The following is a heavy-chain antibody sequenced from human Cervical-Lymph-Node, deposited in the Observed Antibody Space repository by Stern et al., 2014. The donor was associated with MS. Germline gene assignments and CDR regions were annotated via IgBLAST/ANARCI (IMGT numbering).Heavy chain of an antibody. CDR2: IRSKTNGYTA. CDR3: VSDGSGWRN. CDR1: GILFSGAS. Sequence: EVQLLESGGGLVQPGGSLKLSCAASGILFSGASMHWVRQPSGKGLEWIGRIRSKTNGYTATYTASVKGRFTISRDDSKSTTYLQMNSLKTEDTAVYYCVSDGSGWRNWGQGTLVTVSS. V-gene: IGHV3-73*01. J-gene: IGHJ4*02. D-gene: IGHD3-10*01.